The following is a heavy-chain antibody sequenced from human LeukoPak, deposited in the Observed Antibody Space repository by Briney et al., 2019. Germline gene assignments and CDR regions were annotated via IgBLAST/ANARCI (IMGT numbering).Heavy chain of an antibody. J-gene: IGHJ4*02. V-gene: IGHV4-59*01. D-gene: IGHD1-7*01. Sequence: TSETLSLTCTVSGGSISSYYWSWIRQPPGKGLEWIGYIYYSGSTNYNPSLKSRVTISVDTSKNQFSLKLSSVTAADTAVYYCARASYNWNYYYWGQGTLVTVSS. CDR3: ARASYNWNYYY. CDR1: GGSISSYY. CDR2: IYYSGST.